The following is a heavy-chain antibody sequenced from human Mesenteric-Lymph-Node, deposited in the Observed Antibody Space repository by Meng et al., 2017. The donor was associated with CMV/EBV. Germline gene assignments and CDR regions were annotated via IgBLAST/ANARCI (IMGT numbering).Heavy chain of an antibody. J-gene: IGHJ6*02. V-gene: IGHV1-69*04. CDR1: GGTFSSYT. CDR2: IIPILGIA. CDR3: ARDRSQLWFGDLGRYQGLDV. Sequence: SVKVSCKASGGTFSSYTISWVRQAPGQGLEWMGRIIPILGIANYAQKFQGRVTITADKSTSTAYMELSSLRSEDTAVYYCARDRSQLWFGDLGRYQGLDVWGQGTTVTVSS. D-gene: IGHD3-10*01.